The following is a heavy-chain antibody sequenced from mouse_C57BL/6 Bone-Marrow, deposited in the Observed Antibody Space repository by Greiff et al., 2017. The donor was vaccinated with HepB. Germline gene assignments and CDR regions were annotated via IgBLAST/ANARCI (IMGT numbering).Heavy chain of an antibody. Sequence: QVQLQQSGAELAKPGASVKLSCKASGYTFTSYWMHWVKQRPGQGLEWIGYINPSSGYTKYNQKFKDKATLTADKSSSTAYMQLRSLTYEDSAVYDCARSVITTVVATSSMDYWGQGTSVTVSS. V-gene: IGHV1-7*01. CDR1: GYTFTSYW. CDR2: INPSSGYT. D-gene: IGHD1-1*01. J-gene: IGHJ4*01. CDR3: ARSVITTVVATSSMDY.